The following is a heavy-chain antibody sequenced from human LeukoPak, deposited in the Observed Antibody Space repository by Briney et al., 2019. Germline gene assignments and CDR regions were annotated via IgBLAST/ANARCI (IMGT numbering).Heavy chain of an antibody. CDR3: AKDDLATVTDAGGRAFDI. CDR2: ISGGGGST. CDR1: GFTFSSYG. V-gene: IGHV3-23*01. Sequence: GGSLRLSCAASGFTFSSYGMSWVRQAPGKGLEWVSAISGGGGSTYYADSVKGRFTISRDNSKNTLYLQMNSLRAEDTAVYYCAKDDLATVTDAGGRAFDIWGQGTMVTVSS. D-gene: IGHD4-17*01. J-gene: IGHJ3*02.